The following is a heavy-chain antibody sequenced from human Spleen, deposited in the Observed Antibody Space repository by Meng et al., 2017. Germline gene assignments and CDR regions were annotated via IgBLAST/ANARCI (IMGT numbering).Heavy chain of an antibody. CDR3: ARDWWFGELYPSSWGDY. CDR2: ISGSGEST. J-gene: IGHJ4*02. D-gene: IGHD3-10*01. V-gene: IGHV3-23*01. Sequence: GGSLRLSCAASGFSFSSYAMSWVRQAPGKGLEWVSVISGSGESTYYADSVKGRFTISRDNAKNSLYLQMNSLRAEDTAVCYCARDWWFGELYPSSWGDYWGQGTLVTVSS. CDR1: GFSFSSYA.